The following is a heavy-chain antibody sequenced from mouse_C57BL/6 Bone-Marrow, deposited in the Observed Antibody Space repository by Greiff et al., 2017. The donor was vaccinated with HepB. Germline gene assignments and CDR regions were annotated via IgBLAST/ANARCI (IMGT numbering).Heavy chain of an antibody. CDR3: ARRVVYYYGSGYYYAMDY. D-gene: IGHD1-1*01. CDR2: ISSGGSYT. Sequence: VQLQQSGGDLVKPGGSLKLSCAASGYTFTSYGMSWVRQTPDKRLEWVATISSGGSYTYYPDSVKGRFTISRDNAKNTLYLQMSSLKSEDTAMYYGARRVVYYYGSGYYYAMDYWGPGTSVTVSS. V-gene: IGHV5-6*01. J-gene: IGHJ4*01. CDR1: GYTFTSYG.